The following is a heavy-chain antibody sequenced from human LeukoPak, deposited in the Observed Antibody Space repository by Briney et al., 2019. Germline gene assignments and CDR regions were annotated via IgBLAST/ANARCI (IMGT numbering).Heavy chain of an antibody. D-gene: IGHD2-15*01. J-gene: IGHJ6*03. CDR2: INPNSGGT. Sequence: GASVKVSCKASGYTFTGYYMHWVRQAPGQGLEWMGWINPNSGGTNYAQKFQGRVTMTRDTSISTAYMELSRLRSDDTAVYYCARAGSVLDYYYMDVWGKGTTVTVSS. V-gene: IGHV1-2*02. CDR1: GYTFTGYY. CDR3: ARAGSVLDYYYMDV.